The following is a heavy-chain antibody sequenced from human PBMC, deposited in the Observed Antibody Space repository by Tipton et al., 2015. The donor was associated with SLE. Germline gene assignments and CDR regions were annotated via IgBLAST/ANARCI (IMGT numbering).Heavy chain of an antibody. D-gene: IGHD3-10*01. CDR3: ARGDAPFGA. J-gene: IGHJ5*02. V-gene: IGHV3-48*03. Sequence: GSLRLSCAASGFIFGSFAMNWVRQAPGKGLEWVSHISGSATTTYYADSVKGRFTVSRDNAKNSVYLQMINLRAEDTAIYYCARGDAPFGAWGQGTLVTVSS. CDR2: ISGSATTT. CDR1: GFIFGSFA.